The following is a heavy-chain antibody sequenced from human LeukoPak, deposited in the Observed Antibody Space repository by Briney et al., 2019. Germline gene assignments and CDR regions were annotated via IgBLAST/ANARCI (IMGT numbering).Heavy chain of an antibody. CDR2: IIPILGIA. J-gene: IGHJ6*02. CDR1: GGTFSSYT. Sequence: SVKVSFKASGGTFSSYTISWVRQAPGQGLEWMGRIIPILGIANYAQKFQGRVTITADKSTSTAYMELSSLRSEDTAVYYCASSIWVDYYDSSGNNYYYYGMDVWGQGTTVTVSS. V-gene: IGHV1-69*02. CDR3: ASSIWVDYYDSSGNNYYYYGMDV. D-gene: IGHD3-22*01.